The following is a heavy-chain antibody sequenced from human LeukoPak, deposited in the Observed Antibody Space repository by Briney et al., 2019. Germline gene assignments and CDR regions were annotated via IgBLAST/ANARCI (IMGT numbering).Heavy chain of an antibody. J-gene: IGHJ6*03. CDR3: AGHYGSGRYHYYYMGV. CDR2: INSDGST. V-gene: IGHV3-74*01. D-gene: IGHD3-10*01. CDR1: GFVFSGYW. Sequence: GVSLRLSCAASGFVFSGYWMHWIRRAPGKGLVWVSRINSDGSTSYADYVKGRFTIARDNAKNTLYLQMNSLRDEDTAVYYCAGHYGSGRYHYYYMGVRGRGTTVTVSS.